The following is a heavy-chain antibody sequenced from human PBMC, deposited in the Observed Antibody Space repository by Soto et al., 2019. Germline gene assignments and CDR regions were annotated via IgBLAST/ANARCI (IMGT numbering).Heavy chain of an antibody. V-gene: IGHV1-18*01. CDR1: GYTFTTYG. CDR2: ISAYNGNT. CDR3: ARVLDLVVPAAIGAFDI. Sequence: XSVKVSCKASGYTFTTYGITLLRHAPGQGLEWMGWISAYNGNTNYAQKLQGRVTMTTDTSTSTAYMELRSLRSDDKAVYYCARVLDLVVPAAIGAFDIWGQGTMVTVSS. J-gene: IGHJ3*02. D-gene: IGHD2-2*01.